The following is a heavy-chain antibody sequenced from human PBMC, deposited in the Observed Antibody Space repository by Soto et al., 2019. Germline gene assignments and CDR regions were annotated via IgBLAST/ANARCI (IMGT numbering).Heavy chain of an antibody. CDR2: INHSGST. CDR1: GGSFSGYY. D-gene: IGHD3-10*01. J-gene: IGHJ6*03. V-gene: IGHV4-34*01. Sequence: SETLSLTCAVYGGSFSGYYWSWIRQPPGKGLEWIGEINHSGSTNYNPSLKSRVTISVDTSKNQFSLKLSSVTAADTAVYYCARGVILWFGELSRRGGYHYYMDVWGKGTTVTFSS. CDR3: ARGVILWFGELSRRGGYHYYMDV.